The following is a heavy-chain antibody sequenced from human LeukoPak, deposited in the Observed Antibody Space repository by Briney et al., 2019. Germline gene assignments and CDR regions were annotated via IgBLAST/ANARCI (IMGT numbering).Heavy chain of an antibody. D-gene: IGHD6-13*01. V-gene: IGHV3-7*01. CDR2: IKQDGSEK. J-gene: IGHJ6*02. Sequence: GGSLRLSCAASGFTFSSYWMSWGRQAPGKGLEGVANIKQDGSEKYYVDSVKGRFTISRDNAKNSLYLQMNSLRAEDTAVYYCARDSYSSRPFYYYYGMDVWGQGTTVTVSS. CDR3: ARDSYSSRPFYYYYGMDV. CDR1: GFTFSSYW.